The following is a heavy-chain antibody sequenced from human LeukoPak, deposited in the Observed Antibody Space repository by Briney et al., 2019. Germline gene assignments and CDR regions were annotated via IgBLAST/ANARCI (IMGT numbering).Heavy chain of an antibody. CDR3: ARDPYSSSSDY. CDR2: INHSGST. V-gene: IGHV4-34*01. D-gene: IGHD6-6*01. Sequence: SETLSLTCAVYGGSFSGYYWSWIRQPPGKGLEWIGEINHSGSTNYNPSLKSRVTISVGTSKNQFSLKLSSVTAADTAVYYCARDPYSSSSDYWGQGTLVTVSS. CDR1: GGSFSGYY. J-gene: IGHJ4*02.